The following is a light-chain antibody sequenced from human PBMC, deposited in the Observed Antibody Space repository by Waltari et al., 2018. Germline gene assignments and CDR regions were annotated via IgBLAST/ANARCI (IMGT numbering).Light chain of an antibody. CDR2: GAS. J-gene: IGKJ2*01. CDR3: QQYNNWPPEYT. Sequence: EIVMTQSPATLSVSPGERATLSCRASQSLSSNLAWYQQKPGQAPRLLIYGASTRATGIPARFSASGSGTEFTLTISSLQYEDFAVYYCQQYNNWPPEYTFGQGTKLEIK. CDR1: QSLSSN. V-gene: IGKV3-15*01.